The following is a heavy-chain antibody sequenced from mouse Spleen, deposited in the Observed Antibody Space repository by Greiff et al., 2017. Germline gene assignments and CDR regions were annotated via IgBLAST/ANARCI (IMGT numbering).Heavy chain of an antibody. CDR1: GFSLTSYG. J-gene: IGHJ2*01. CDR3: ARTPSNWVDY. CDR2: IWSGGST. Sequence: QVQLKESGPGLVQPSQSLSITCTVSGFSLTSYGVHWVRQSPGKGLEWLGVIWSGGSTDYNAAFISRLSISKDNSKSKVFFKMNSLQADDTAIYYCARTPSNWVDYWGQGTTLTVSS. V-gene: IGHV2-2*01.